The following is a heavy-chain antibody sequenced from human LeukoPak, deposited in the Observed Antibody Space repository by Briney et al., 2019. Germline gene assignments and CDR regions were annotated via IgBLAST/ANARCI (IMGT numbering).Heavy chain of an antibody. CDR3: ARSNNDGDYLGVGFDY. Sequence: GASVKVSCKASGYTFNNYAMNWVRQAPGQGLEWMGWINTNTGNPTYAQGFTGRFVFSLDTPVRTAYLQVSSLKAEDTAVYYCARSNNDGDYLGVGFDYWGQGTLVTVSS. CDR2: INTNTGNP. CDR1: GYTFNNYA. D-gene: IGHD3-16*01. J-gene: IGHJ4*02. V-gene: IGHV7-4-1*02.